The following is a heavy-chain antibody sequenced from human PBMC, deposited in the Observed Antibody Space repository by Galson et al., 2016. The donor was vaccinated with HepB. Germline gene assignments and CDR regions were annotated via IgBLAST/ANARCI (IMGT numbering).Heavy chain of an antibody. CDR1: GFTFSSYA. V-gene: IGHV3-30*18. D-gene: IGHD3-22*01. CDR3: AKDYYDSSGYYHYFDY. J-gene: IGHJ4*02. Sequence: SLRLSCAASGFTFSSYAVHWVRQAPGKGLEWVAVISSDGSNKYYADSVKGRFTISRDNSKNSLYLQMNSLRAEDTAVYYCAKDYYDSSGYYHYFDYWGQGTLVTVSS. CDR2: ISSDGSNK.